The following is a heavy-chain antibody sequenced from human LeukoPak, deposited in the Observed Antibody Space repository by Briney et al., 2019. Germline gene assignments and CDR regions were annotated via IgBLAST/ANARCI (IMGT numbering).Heavy chain of an antibody. CDR3: ARGWNHFPDI. J-gene: IGHJ3*02. D-gene: IGHD1-14*01. CDR2: INFDGTVT. V-gene: IGHV3-74*01. Sequence: PAGSLRLSCAASGFTFSSYWMHWVRQVPGKGLVWVSRINFDGTVTTYADSVKGRFTISRDNAKNTLYLQMNSLRAEDTAVYYCARGWNHFPDIWGQGTVVTVSS. CDR1: GFTFSSYW.